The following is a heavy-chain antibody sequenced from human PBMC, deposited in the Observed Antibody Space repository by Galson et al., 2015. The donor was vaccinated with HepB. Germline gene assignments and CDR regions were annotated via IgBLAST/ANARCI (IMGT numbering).Heavy chain of an antibody. CDR1: GFTFSDYY. Sequence: SLRLSCAASGFTFSDYYMSWIRQAPGKGLEWVSYISSSGSTIYYADSVKGRFTISRDNAKNSLYLQMNSLRAEDTAVYYCARAVDLYYYYMDVWGKGTTVTVSS. CDR2: ISSSGSTI. CDR3: ARAVDLYYYYMDV. J-gene: IGHJ6*03. V-gene: IGHV3-11*01.